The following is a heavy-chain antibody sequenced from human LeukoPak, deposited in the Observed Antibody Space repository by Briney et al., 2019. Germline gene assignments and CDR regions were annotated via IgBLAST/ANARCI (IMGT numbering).Heavy chain of an antibody. J-gene: IGHJ4*02. CDR2: ISGSGGST. CDR1: GFTFSTYA. V-gene: IGHV3-23*01. D-gene: IGHD6-19*01. CDR3: ARVAGTKCFDY. Sequence: GGSLRLSCAASGFTFSTYAVSWVRQAPGKGLEWVSSISGSGGSTSCADSVKGRFTISRDNSKNTLYLQMNSLRAEDTAIYYCARVAGTKCFDYWGQGTLVTVSS.